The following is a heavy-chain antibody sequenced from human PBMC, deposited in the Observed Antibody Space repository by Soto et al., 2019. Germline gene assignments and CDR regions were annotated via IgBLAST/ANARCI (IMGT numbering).Heavy chain of an antibody. D-gene: IGHD6-13*01. V-gene: IGHV4-31*03. CDR2: IYYSGST. CDR1: GGSISSGGYY. Sequence: SETLSLTCTVSGGSISSGGYYWSWIRQHPGKGLEWIGYIYYSGSTYYNPSLKSRVTISVDTSKNQFSLKLSSVTAADTAVYYCAREPAGTSGGFDYWGQGTLVTVSS. CDR3: AREPAGTSGGFDY. J-gene: IGHJ4*02.